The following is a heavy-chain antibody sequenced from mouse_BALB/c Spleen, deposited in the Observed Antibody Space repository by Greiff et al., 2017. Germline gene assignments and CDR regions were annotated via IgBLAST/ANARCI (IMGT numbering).Heavy chain of an antibody. CDR3: ARVYYSKDYAMDY. CDR1: GFTFSDYY. J-gene: IGHJ4*01. D-gene: IGHD2-5*01. Sequence: EVKLMESGGGLVKPGGSLKLSCAASGFTFSDYYMYWVRQTPEKRLEWVATISDGGSYTYYPDSVKGRFTISRDNAKNNLYLQMSSLKSEDTAMYYSARVYYSKDYAMDYCGQGTSVTVSS. CDR2: ISDGGSYT. V-gene: IGHV5-4*02.